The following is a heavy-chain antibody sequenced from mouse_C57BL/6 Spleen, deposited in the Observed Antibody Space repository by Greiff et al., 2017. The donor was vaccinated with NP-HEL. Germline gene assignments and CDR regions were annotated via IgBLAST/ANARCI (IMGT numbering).Heavy chain of an antibody. D-gene: IGHD2-2*01. V-gene: IGHV1-55*01. CDR2: IYPGSGST. J-gene: IGHJ2*01. Sequence: QVQLQQSGAELVKPGASVKMSCKASGYTFTSYWITWVKQRPGQGLEWIGDIYPGSGSTNYNEKFKSKATLTVDTSSSTAYMQLSSLTSEDSAVYYCARDGYDGGGFDYWGQGTTLTVSS. CDR1: GYTFTSYW. CDR3: ARDGYDGGGFDY.